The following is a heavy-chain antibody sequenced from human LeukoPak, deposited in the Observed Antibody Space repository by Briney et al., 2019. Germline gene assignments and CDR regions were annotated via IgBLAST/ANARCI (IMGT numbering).Heavy chain of an antibody. J-gene: IGHJ4*02. CDR1: GFTFSSYA. D-gene: IGHD3-22*01. Sequence: PGGSLRLSCAASGFTFSSYAMSWVRQAPGKGLEWVANIKQDGSEKYYVDSVKGRFTISRDNAENSLYLQMSSLRADDTAVYYCARDRALYDRSGYYYTEDDYWGQGTLVTVSS. CDR3: ARDRALYDRSGYYYTEDDY. CDR2: IKQDGSEK. V-gene: IGHV3-7*01.